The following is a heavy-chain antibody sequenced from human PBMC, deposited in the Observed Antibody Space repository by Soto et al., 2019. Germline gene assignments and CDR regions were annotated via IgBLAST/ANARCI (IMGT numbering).Heavy chain of an antibody. CDR2: IFSNDEK. J-gene: IGHJ5*02. Sequence: QVTLKESGPVLVKPTETLTLTCTVSGFSLSNARMGVSWIRQPPGKALEWLAHIFSNDEKSYSTSLKSMRTISKDTSKSQVVLTMTNMDPVDTATYYCARVLYAGPYSSSWYDAWGQGTLVTVSS. D-gene: IGHD6-13*01. V-gene: IGHV2-26*01. CDR3: ARVLYAGPYSSSWYDA. CDR1: GFSLSNARMG.